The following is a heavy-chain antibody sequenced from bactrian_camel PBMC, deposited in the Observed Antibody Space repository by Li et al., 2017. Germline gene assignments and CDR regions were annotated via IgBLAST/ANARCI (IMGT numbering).Heavy chain of an antibody. J-gene: IGHJ6*01. V-gene: IGHV3S1*01. Sequence: HVQLVESGGGLVQPGGSLRLSCAASGFTLSSYRTYWVRQAPGKGLEWVSAINSGGGSTYYADSVKGRFTISRDNAKNTLYLHVSSLKTEDTAIYYCAKDDGVGRADFGYWGQGTQVTVS. CDR3: AKDDGVGRADFGY. D-gene: IGHD5*01. CDR2: INSGGGST. CDR1: GFTLSSYR.